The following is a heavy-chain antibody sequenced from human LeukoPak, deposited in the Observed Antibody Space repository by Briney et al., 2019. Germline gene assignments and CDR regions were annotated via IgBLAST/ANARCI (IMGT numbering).Heavy chain of an antibody. J-gene: IGHJ3*02. Sequence: ASVKVSCKASGYTFTSYGISWVRQAPGQGLGWMGWISAYNGNTNYAQKLQGRVTMTTDTSTSTAYMELRSLRSDDTAVYYCAREYYYDSSGYYPDAFDIWGQGTMVTVSS. CDR3: AREYYYDSSGYYPDAFDI. CDR1: GYTFTSYG. V-gene: IGHV1-18*01. D-gene: IGHD3-22*01. CDR2: ISAYNGNT.